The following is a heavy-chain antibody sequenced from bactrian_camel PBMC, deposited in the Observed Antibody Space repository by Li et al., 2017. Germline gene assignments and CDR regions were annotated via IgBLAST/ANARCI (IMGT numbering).Heavy chain of an antibody. CDR2: VLSDGRYT. CDR3: VKEQTVKTDGAGVDFGC. D-gene: IGHD7*01. Sequence: HVQLVESGGGLVQPGGSLRLSCAVSGFNPGFTFSSYYMVWVRQAPGKGLEWVSSVLSDGRYTYYADSVKGRFTIFRDNAKNTLYLRLNSLKTEDTALYYCVKEQTVKTDGAGVDFGCWGQGTQVTVS. J-gene: IGHJ6*01. V-gene: IGHV3-2*01. CDR1: GFNPGFTFSSYY.